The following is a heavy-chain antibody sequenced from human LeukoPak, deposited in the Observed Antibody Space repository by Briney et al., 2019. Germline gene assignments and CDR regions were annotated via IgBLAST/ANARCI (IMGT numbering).Heavy chain of an antibody. J-gene: IGHJ5*02. Sequence: SETLSLTCTVSGGSISSYYWSWIRQPPGKGLEWIGYIYYSGSTYYNPSLKSRVTISVDTSKNQFSLKLSSVTAADTAVYYCARHPGGSSWFNWFDPWGQGTLVTVSS. D-gene: IGHD6-13*01. CDR1: GGSISSYY. CDR2: IYYSGST. V-gene: IGHV4-59*08. CDR3: ARHPGGSSWFNWFDP.